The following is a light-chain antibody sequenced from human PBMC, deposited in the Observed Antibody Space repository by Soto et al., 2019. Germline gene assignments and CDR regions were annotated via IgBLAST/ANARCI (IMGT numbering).Light chain of an antibody. Sequence: DIVMIQSPDSLAVSLGERATINCRSTQSLLYPSNNKNYLAWYRQKPGQPPQLLIYWASTRESGVPDRFSGSGSGADFTLTISSLQAEDVAVYYCQQYYTTPLTFGGGTKVEIK. CDR1: QSLLYPSNNKNY. J-gene: IGKJ4*01. CDR3: QQYYTTPLT. CDR2: WAS. V-gene: IGKV4-1*01.